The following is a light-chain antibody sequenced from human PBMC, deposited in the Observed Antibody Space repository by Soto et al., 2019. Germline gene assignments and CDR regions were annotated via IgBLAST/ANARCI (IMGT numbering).Light chain of an antibody. V-gene: IGLV2-14*01. J-gene: IGLJ2*01. CDR1: NSDVGGFNY. CDR2: EVT. Sequence: QSALTQPASVSGSPGQSITISCTGTNSDVGGFNYVSWYQQHPDEAPKLIIFEVTDRPSGVSNRFSGSKSGNTASLTISGLQSEDEAEYYCCSYTSRSTLVFGGGTKLTVL. CDR3: CSYTSRSTLV.